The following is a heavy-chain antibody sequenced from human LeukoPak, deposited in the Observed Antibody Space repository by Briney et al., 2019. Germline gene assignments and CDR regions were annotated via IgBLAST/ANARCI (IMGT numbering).Heavy chain of an antibody. V-gene: IGHV4-39*01. Sequence: PSETLSLTCTVSGGSISSSSYYWGWIRQPPGKGLGWIGSIYYSGSTYYNPSLKSRVTISVDTSKNQFSLKLSSVTAADTAVYYCASLLSGDILSVRGNWFDPWGQGTLLTVSS. CDR1: GGSISSSSYY. CDR2: IYYSGST. J-gene: IGHJ5*02. D-gene: IGHD3-9*01. CDR3: ASLLSGDILSVRGNWFDP.